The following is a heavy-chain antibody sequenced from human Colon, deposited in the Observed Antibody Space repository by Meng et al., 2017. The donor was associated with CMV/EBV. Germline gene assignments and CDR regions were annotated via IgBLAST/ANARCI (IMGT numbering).Heavy chain of an antibody. CDR3: AKGGDTSIVTRWFDS. D-gene: IGHD5-18*01. CDR2: ISGSEGSI. CDR1: GFIFNNYA. Sequence: GGSLRLSCAASGFIFNNYAVAWVRQAPGKGLEWVSSISGSEGSIYYADSAKGRFTISRDNSKKTLYLEMSSLRVDDTAVYYCAKGGDTSIVTRWFDSWGQGTLVTVSS. J-gene: IGHJ5*01. V-gene: IGHV3-23*01.